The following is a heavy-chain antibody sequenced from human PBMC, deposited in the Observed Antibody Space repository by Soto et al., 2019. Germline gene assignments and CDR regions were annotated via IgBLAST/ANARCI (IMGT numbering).Heavy chain of an antibody. Sequence: PSETLSLTCTVSGGSISSYYWSWIRQPPGKGLERIGYIYYSGSTNYNPSLKSRVTISVDTSKNQFSLKLSSVTAADAAVYYCARDLGGTVTTWEIYGMDVWGQGTTVTVSS. D-gene: IGHD4-17*01. CDR1: GGSISSYY. CDR2: IYYSGST. CDR3: ARDLGGTVTTWEIYGMDV. J-gene: IGHJ6*02. V-gene: IGHV4-59*01.